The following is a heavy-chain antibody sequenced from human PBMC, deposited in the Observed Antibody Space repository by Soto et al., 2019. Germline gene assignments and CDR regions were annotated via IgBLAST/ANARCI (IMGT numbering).Heavy chain of an antibody. CDR3: ARDAAVPGETDRFDY. CDR2: IYHNGRT. D-gene: IGHD6-19*01. CDR1: GGSISSNNW. J-gene: IGHJ4*02. V-gene: IGHV4-4*02. Sequence: PSGTLSLTCAVSGGSISSNNWWSWVRQPPGKGLEWIGEIYHNGRTFYNPSLKSRVTMSVDTSKNQFYLKLSSVTAADTDMYYCARDAAVPGETDRFDYLGQGTLVTVSS.